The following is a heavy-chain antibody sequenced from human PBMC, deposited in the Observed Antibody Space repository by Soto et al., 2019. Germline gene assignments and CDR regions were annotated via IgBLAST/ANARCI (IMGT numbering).Heavy chain of an antibody. D-gene: IGHD3-3*01. V-gene: IGHV1-8*01. J-gene: IGHJ6*02. CDR3: ARGFPRGYDFWSGYYSSYYYGMDV. CDR1: GYTFTSYD. Sequence: ASVKVSCKASGYTFTSYDINWARQATGQGLEWMGWMNPNSGNTGYAQKFQGRVTMTRNTSISTAYMELSSLRSEDTAVYYCARGFPRGYDFWSGYYSSYYYGMDVWGQGTTVTVSS. CDR2: MNPNSGNT.